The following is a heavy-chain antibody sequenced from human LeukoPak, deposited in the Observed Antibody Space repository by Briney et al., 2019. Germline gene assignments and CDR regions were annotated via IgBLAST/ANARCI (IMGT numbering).Heavy chain of an antibody. CDR1: GFIVRTNY. D-gene: IGHD3-22*01. J-gene: IGHJ3*01. CDR3: VRAVHHLFYSDSSGYYGDAFDV. CDR2: IYKGGTI. V-gene: IGHV3-53*01. Sequence: AGGSLRLSCAASGFIVRTNYMSWVRQAPGKGLEWVLVIYKGGTIRYADPVKGRFTISRDNSRDTLHLQMNSLRVDDTAVYYCVRAVHHLFYSDSSGYYGDAFDVWGQGTVVTVSS.